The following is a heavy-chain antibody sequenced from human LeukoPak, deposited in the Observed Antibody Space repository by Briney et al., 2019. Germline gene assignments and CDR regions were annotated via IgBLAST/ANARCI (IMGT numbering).Heavy chain of an antibody. CDR1: GGTFSSYA. CDR2: INPNSGGT. V-gene: IGHV1-2*02. Sequence: ASVKVSCKASGGTFSSYAISWVRQAPGQGLEWMGWINPNSGGTNYAQKFQGRVTMTRDTSISTAYMELSRLRSDDTAVYYCANTWNDVDYWGQGTLVTVSS. CDR3: ANTWNDVDY. D-gene: IGHD1-20*01. J-gene: IGHJ4*02.